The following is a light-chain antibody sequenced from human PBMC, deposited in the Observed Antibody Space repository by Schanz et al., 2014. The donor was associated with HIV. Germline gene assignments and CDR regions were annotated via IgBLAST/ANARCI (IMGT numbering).Light chain of an antibody. V-gene: IGKV3-20*01. J-gene: IGKJ2*01. Sequence: DIVLTQSPGTLSLSPGERATLSCRASQSVSSRLLAWFQQRPGQAPRLLIYAASSRATDIPDRFSGSGSGTDFTLTISRLEPEDFAVYYCHQYGNSPYTFGQGTRLDI. CDR1: QSVSSRL. CDR2: AAS. CDR3: HQYGNSPYT.